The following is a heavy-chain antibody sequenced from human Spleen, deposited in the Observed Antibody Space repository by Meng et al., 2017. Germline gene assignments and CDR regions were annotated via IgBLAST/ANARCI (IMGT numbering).Heavy chain of an antibody. CDR3: ARFGRTDAFDI. CDR2: ISSSGSTI. Sequence: GESLKISCAASGFTFNNAWMTWVRQAPGKGLEWVSYISSSGSTIYYADSVKGRFTISRDSAKNSLYLQMNSLRAEDTAVYYCARFGRTDAFDIWGQGTMVTVSS. J-gene: IGHJ3*02. V-gene: IGHV3-48*04. D-gene: IGHD3-16*01. CDR1: GFTFNNAW.